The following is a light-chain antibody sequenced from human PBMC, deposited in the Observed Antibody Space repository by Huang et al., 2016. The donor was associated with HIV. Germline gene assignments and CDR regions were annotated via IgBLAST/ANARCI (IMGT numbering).Light chain of an antibody. V-gene: IGKV3-11*01. CDR2: DAS. Sequence: EIVLTQSPATLSLSPGESATLSCRASQSVSSYLAWYQQKPGQAPRILIYDASNRATGIPARFSGSGSGTDVTLTISSLEPEDFAVYYCQQRSNWPRGFGQGTKLEIK. CDR3: QQRSNWPRG. J-gene: IGKJ2*03. CDR1: QSVSSY.